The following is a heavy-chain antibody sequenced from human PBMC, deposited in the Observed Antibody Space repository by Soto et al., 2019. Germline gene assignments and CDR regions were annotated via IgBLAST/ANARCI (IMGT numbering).Heavy chain of an antibody. CDR3: ARGGGRYYYYYMDV. Sequence: SETLSLTCTVSGGSISSGGYYWSWIRQDPGKGLEWIGYIYYSGSTYYNPSLKSRVTISVDTSKNQFSLKLSSVTAADTAVYYCARGGGRYYYYYMDVWGKGTTVTVSS. D-gene: IGHD3-16*01. CDR1: GGSISSGGYY. CDR2: IYYSGST. J-gene: IGHJ6*03. V-gene: IGHV4-31*03.